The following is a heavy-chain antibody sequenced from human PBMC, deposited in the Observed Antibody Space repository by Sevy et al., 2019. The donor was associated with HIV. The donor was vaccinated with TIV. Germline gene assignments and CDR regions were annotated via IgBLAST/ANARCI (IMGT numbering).Heavy chain of an antibody. CDR3: ARATGPSSATYYDSSGPYDY. CDR2: IYYSGST. Sequence: SETLSLTCTVSGGSISSYYWSWIRQPPGKGLEWIGYIYYSGSTNYNPSLKSLVTISVDTSKNQFSLKLSSVTAADTAVYYCARATGPSSATYYDSSGPYDYWGQGTLVTVSS. J-gene: IGHJ4*02. CDR1: GGSISSYY. V-gene: IGHV4-59*01. D-gene: IGHD3-22*01.